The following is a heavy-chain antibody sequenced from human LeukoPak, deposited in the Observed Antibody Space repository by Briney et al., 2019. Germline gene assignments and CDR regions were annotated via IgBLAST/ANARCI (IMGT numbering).Heavy chain of an antibody. V-gene: IGHV3-23*01. CDR2: ISGNGGST. CDR3: PKANGCWYFD. D-gene: IGHD4-17*01. CDR1: GFNFSSYA. J-gene: IGHJ2*01. Sequence: GGSLRLSCAASGFNFSSYAKSWVRQAPGKGLEGVSDISGNGGSTYYADSVKGRSTISRDNLKNTLYVQMESLRAEDTPLYYGPKANGCWYFD.